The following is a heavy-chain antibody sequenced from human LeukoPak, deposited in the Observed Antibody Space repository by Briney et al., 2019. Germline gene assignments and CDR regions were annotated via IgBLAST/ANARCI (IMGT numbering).Heavy chain of an antibody. CDR2: ISSSSSTI. CDR1: GFTFSSYS. J-gene: IGHJ4*02. D-gene: IGHD6-6*01. CDR3: ARRSAKYSSSPSEFDY. V-gene: IGHV3-48*01. Sequence: GGSLRLSCAASGFTFSSYSMNWVRQAPGKGLEWVSYISSSSSTIYYADSVKGRFTISRDNAKNSLYLQMNSLRAEDTAVYYCARRSAKYSSSPSEFDYWGQGTLVTVSS.